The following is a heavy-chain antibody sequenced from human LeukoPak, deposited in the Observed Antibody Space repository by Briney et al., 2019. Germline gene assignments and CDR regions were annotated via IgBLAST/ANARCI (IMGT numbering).Heavy chain of an antibody. CDR1: GFTVSSNY. V-gene: IGHV3-53*01. Sequence: GGSLRLSCAASGFTVSSNYMSWVRQAPGKGLEWVSVIYSGGSTYYADSVKGRFTISRDNSKNALFLQMNSLRAEDTAVYYCARDPYYDFWSGYGTLWGQGTLVTVSS. D-gene: IGHD3-3*01. CDR3: ARDPYYDFWSGYGTL. CDR2: IYSGGST. J-gene: IGHJ4*02.